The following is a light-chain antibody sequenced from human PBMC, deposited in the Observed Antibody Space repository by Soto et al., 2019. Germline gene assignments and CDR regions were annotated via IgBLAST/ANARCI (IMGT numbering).Light chain of an antibody. J-gene: IGKJ5*01. CDR3: QQLSSYPIT. V-gene: IGKV1-9*01. CDR2: AAS. Sequence: DIQLTQSPSFLSASVGDRVTITCRASQGISSYLGWYQQKPGTAPKLLIYAASTLQGGVPSRFSGSGPGTEFTLTISSLQPEDFATYYCQQLSSYPITFGQGTRLEIK. CDR1: QGISSY.